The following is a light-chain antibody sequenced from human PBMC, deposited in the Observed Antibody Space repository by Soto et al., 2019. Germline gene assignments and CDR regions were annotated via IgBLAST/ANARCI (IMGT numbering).Light chain of an antibody. CDR1: SSDVGGYNY. V-gene: IGLV2-11*01. Sequence: QSVLTQPRSVSGSPGQSVTISCTGTSSDVGGYNYVSWYQQHPGKAPKVMIYDVSKRPSGVPDRFSGSKSGNTASLTISGLHAEDDDDYYCCSYAGSYTYVFGTGTKLTVL. CDR3: CSYAGSYTYV. CDR2: DVS. J-gene: IGLJ1*01.